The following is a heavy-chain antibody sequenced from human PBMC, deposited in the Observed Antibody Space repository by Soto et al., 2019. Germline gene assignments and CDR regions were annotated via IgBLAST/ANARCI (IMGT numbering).Heavy chain of an antibody. CDR2: IIPIFGTA. D-gene: IGHD3-10*01. V-gene: IGHV1-69*12. Sequence: QVQLVQSGAEVKKPGSSVKVSCKASGGTFSSYAISWVRQAPGQGLEWMGGIIPIFGTANYAQKFQGRVTITADESTSTAYMELSSLRSEDTAVYYCARSALTMVRGFDYYYYGMDVWGQGTTVTVSS. J-gene: IGHJ6*02. CDR3: ARSALTMVRGFDYYYYGMDV. CDR1: GGTFSSYA.